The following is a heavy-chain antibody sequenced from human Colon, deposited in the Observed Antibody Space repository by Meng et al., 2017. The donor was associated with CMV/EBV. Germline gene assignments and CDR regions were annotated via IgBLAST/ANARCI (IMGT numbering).Heavy chain of an antibody. CDR2: INTDTGNP. CDR3: ARGGGEIYYGSGTCDY. D-gene: IGHD3-10*01. J-gene: IGHJ4*02. V-gene: IGHV7-4-1*02. Sequence: YTFTDYDLNWVRQDPGQRLEWMGWINTDTGNPTYAQGFTGRFVFSLDTSVSTAYLQISSLKAEDTAVYYCARGGGEIYYGSGTCDYWGQGAMVTVSS. CDR1: YTFTDYD.